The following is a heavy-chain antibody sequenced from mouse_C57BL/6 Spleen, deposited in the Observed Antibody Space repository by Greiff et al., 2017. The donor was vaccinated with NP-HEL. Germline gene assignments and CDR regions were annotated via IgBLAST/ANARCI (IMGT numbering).Heavy chain of an antibody. CDR1: GYAFSSSW. J-gene: IGHJ4*01. V-gene: IGHV1-82*01. CDR2: IYPGDGDT. Sequence: QVQLQQSGPELVKPGASVKISCKASGYAFSSSWMNWVKQRPGQGLEWIGRIYPGDGDTNYNAKFQGKATLTADKSSSTAYMQLSSLTSEDSAVYICARSSGDDGPYYYAMDYWGQGTSVTVSS. CDR3: ARSSGDDGPYYYAMDY. D-gene: IGHD2-3*01.